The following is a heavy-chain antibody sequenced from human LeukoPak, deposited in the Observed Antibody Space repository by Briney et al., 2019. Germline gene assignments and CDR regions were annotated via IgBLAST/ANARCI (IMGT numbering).Heavy chain of an antibody. V-gene: IGHV4-39*01. CDR1: GGSISSSIYY. J-gene: IGHJ6*02. CDR2: MHYSGST. CDR3: ASIRVAGNYYDGMDV. D-gene: IGHD2-15*01. Sequence: SETLSLTCTVSGGSISSSIYYWGWIRQAPGKGLEWIATMHYSGSTYYNPSLKSRVTISVDTSKNQFSLRLSSVTAADTAVYYCASIRVAGNYYDGMDVWGQGTTVTVSS.